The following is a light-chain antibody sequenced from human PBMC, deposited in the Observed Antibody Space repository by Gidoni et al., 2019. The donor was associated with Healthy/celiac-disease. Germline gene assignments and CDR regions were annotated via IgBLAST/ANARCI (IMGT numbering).Light chain of an antibody. V-gene: IGKV3-20*01. CDR1: QSVSSSY. CDR3: QQYGSSPRT. Sequence: EIVLTQSPGTRSLSPGESATLSCRASQSVSSSYLAWYQQKPGQAPRPLIYGASSRATGIPDRFSGSGSGTDFTLTISRLEPEDFAVYYCQQYGSSPRTFXQXTKVEIK. CDR2: GAS. J-gene: IGKJ1*01.